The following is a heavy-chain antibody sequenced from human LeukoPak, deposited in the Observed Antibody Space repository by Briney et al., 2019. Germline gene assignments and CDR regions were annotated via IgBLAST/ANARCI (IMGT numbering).Heavy chain of an antibody. Sequence: GGSLRPSCAASGFIFSNYGMHRVRHSPDKGLEWVTFIRFDGSTQDYADSVKGRFTISRDNCKDTLYLQMSSLRLEDTGVYYCAKEGGDGSPFDYWGQGILVTVSS. CDR1: GFIFSNYG. CDR3: AKEGGDGSPFDY. J-gene: IGHJ4*02. V-gene: IGHV3-30*02. CDR2: IRFDGSTQ. D-gene: IGHD5-24*01.